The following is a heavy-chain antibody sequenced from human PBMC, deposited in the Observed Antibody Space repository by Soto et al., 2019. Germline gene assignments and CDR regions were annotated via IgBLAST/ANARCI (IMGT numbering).Heavy chain of an antibody. CDR3: ARPRGYCSSTSCQVLHYYYGMDV. J-gene: IGHJ6*02. CDR2: IDPSDSYT. V-gene: IGHV5-10-1*01. Sequence: PGESLKISCKGSGYSFTSYWISWVRQMPGKGLEWMGRIDPSDSYTNYSPSFQGHVTISADKSISTAYLQWSSLKASDTAMYYCARPRGYCSSTSCQVLHYYYGMDVWGQGTKVTVSS. D-gene: IGHD2-2*01. CDR1: GYSFTSYW.